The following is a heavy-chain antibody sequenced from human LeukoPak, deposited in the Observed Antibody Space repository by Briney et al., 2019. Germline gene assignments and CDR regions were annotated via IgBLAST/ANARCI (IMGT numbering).Heavy chain of an antibody. CDR1: GFTFSSYG. CDR3: AKDMAPGTMVMGFDY. CDR2: IRYDGSNK. D-gene: IGHD3-10*01. Sequence: GRSLRLSSAASGFTFSSYGMHWVRQAPGKGLEWVAFIRYDGSNKYYADSVKGRFTISRDNSKNTLYLQMNSLRAEDTAVYYCAKDMAPGTMVMGFDYWGQGTLVTVSS. J-gene: IGHJ4*02. V-gene: IGHV3-30*02.